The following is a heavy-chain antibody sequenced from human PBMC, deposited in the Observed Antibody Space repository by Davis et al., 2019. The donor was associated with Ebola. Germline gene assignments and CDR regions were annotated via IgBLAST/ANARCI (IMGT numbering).Heavy chain of an antibody. V-gene: IGHV4-39*07. D-gene: IGHD3-22*01. CDR1: GASVSSSSYF. CDR2: FLYGGTT. Sequence: PSETLSLTCTVSGASVSSSSYFWGWIRQPPGKGLEWIGIFLYGGTTHSSPSLKSRVTMSLDMSKNQFSLKLTSVTAADTATYYCAKGFSMKAVAQNGYMDVWGKGTTVTVSS. CDR3: AKGFSMKAVAQNGYMDV. J-gene: IGHJ6*03.